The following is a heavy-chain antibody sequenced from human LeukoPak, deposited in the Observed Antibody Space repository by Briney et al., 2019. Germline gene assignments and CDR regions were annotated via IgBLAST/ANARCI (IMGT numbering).Heavy chain of an antibody. J-gene: IGHJ4*02. D-gene: IGHD7-27*01. CDR2: ISASTGIT. CDR3: ARAGAQYTSHFDY. CDR1: GYTVTNYV. Sequence: SVKVSRKAFGYTVTNYVISWVRQAPRRGLEWMGWISASTGITNYAQKFQGRVTMTTDTSTSTAYMELRSRRADDTAVFYCARAGAQYTSHFDYWGQGTLVTVSS. V-gene: IGHV1-18*01.